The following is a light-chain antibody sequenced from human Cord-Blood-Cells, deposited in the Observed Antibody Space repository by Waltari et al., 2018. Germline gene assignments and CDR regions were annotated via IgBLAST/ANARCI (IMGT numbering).Light chain of an antibody. CDR3: QQYGSSPGT. Sequence: ELVLTQSPGTLSLSLGERATISCRASQSVSSSYLAWYQHKPGQAPRLLIYGASSRATGIPDRFSGSASGTDFTLTIRSLVPGDFAVYYCQQYGSSPGTFGQATNVEIK. CDR2: GAS. J-gene: IGKJ1*01. V-gene: IGKV3-20*01. CDR1: QSVSSSY.